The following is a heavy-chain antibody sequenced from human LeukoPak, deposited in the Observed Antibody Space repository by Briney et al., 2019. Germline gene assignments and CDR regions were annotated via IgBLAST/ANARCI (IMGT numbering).Heavy chain of an antibody. CDR1: GYTFTSYG. Sequence: ASVKVSCKASGYTFTSYGISWVRQAPGQGLEWMGWMNPNSGNTGYAQKFQGRVTMTRNTSISTAYMELSSLRSEDTAVYYCARGRKRYCSGGSCYGGVYWGQGTLVTVSS. D-gene: IGHD2-15*01. J-gene: IGHJ4*02. V-gene: IGHV1-8*02. CDR3: ARGRKRYCSGGSCYGGVY. CDR2: MNPNSGNT.